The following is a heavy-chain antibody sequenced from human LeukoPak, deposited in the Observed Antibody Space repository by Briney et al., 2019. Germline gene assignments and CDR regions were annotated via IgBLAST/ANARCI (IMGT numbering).Heavy chain of an antibody. V-gene: IGHV4-34*01. CDR3: ARDRPVSGAKWFDP. CDR1: GGSFSGYS. Sequence: SETLSLTCAIYGGSFSGYSWSWIRQPPGKGLEWIGEINHSGGTNYNPSLKSRVTISVDTSKNQFSLKLSSVTAADTAVYYCARDRPVSGAKWFDPWGQGTLVTVSS. J-gene: IGHJ5*02. CDR2: INHSGGT. D-gene: IGHD2-8*02.